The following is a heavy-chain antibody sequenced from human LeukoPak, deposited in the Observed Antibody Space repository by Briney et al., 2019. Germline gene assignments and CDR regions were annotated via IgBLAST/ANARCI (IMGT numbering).Heavy chain of an antibody. J-gene: IGHJ5*02. CDR1: GFTFSNYW. V-gene: IGHV3-7*01. CDR2: IKQDGSGK. CDR3: AREISSWYRTEGRFDP. Sequence: GGSLRLSCAASGFTFSNYWMSWVRQAPGKGLEWVANIKQDGSGKSYVDSVTGRFTVSRDNAMNSMYLQMNSLRAEDTAVYYCAREISSWYRTEGRFDPWGQGTLVTVSS. D-gene: IGHD6-13*01.